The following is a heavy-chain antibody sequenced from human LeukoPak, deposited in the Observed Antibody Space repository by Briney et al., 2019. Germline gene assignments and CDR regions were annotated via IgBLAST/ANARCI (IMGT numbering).Heavy chain of an antibody. CDR1: GGSFSGYY. CDR3: ARQAGIAAAGKTFDY. V-gene: IGHV4-34*01. Sequence: SETLSLTCAVYGGSFSGYYWSWIRQPPGKGLEWIGEINHSRSTNYNPSLKSRVTISVDTSKNQFSLKLSSVTAADTAVYYCARQAGIAAAGKTFDYWGQGTLVTVSS. CDR2: INHSRST. J-gene: IGHJ4*02. D-gene: IGHD6-13*01.